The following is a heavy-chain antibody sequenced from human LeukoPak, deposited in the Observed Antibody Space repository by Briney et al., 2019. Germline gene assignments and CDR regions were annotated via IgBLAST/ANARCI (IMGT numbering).Heavy chain of an antibody. CDR2: IGTAGDT. D-gene: IGHD3-3*01. CDR3: ARAAITIFGVGYGGMDV. V-gene: IGHV3-13*01. CDR1: GFTFSSYD. J-gene: IGHJ6*02. Sequence: GGSLRLSCAASGFTFSSYDMHWVRQATGKGLEWVSAIGTAGDTYYPGSVKGRFTISRENAKNSLYLQMNSLRAGDTAVYYCARAAITIFGVGYGGMDVWGQGTTVTVSS.